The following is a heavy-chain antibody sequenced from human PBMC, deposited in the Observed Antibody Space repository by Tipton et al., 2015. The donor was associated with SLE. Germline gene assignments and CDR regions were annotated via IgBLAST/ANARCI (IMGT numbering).Heavy chain of an antibody. CDR2: IRYDGSNK. D-gene: IGHD6-25*01. V-gene: IGHV3-30*02. CDR1: GFTFSSYG. J-gene: IGHJ4*02. Sequence: GSLRLSCAASGFTFSSYGMHWVRQAPGKGLEWVAFIRYDGSNKYYADSVKGRFTISRDNAKNSLYLQMNSLRAEDTAVYYCARDFERVFDYWGQGTLVTVSS. CDR3: ARDFERVFDY.